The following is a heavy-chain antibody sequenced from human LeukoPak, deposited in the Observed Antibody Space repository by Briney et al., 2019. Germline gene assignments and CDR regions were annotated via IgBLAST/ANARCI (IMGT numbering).Heavy chain of an antibody. CDR2: ISAYNGNT. CDR3: ARGRTNFKGHYYYGMDV. J-gene: IGHJ6*02. Sequence: ASVKVSCKASGYTFTSYGISWVRQAPGQGLEWMGWISAYNGNTNYAQKLQGRVTMTTDTSTSTAYMELRSLRSDDTAVYYCARGRTNFKGHYYYGMDVWGQGTTVTVSS. D-gene: IGHD1-7*01. V-gene: IGHV1-18*01. CDR1: GYTFTSYG.